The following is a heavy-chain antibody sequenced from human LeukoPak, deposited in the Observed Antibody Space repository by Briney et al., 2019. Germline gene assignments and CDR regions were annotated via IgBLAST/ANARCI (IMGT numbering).Heavy chain of an antibody. Sequence: SETLSLTCTVSGGSISSYYWSWIRQPPGKGLEWIGYIYHSGSTNHNPSLKSRVTISVDRSKNQFSLKLSSVTAADTAVYYCARAIGSTSSDYWGQGTLVTVSS. CDR1: GGSISSYY. J-gene: IGHJ4*02. V-gene: IGHV4-59*12. CDR3: ARAIGSTSSDY. CDR2: IYHSGST. D-gene: IGHD2-2*01.